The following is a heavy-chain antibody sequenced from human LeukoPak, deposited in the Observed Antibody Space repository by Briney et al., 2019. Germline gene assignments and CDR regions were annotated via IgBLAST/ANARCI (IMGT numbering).Heavy chain of an antibody. CDR3: ARDGYSGYDTYAFDI. Sequence: ASVKVSCKASGYTFTSYGISWVRQAPGQGLEWMGWINTNTGNPTYAQGFTGRFVFSLDTSVSTAYLQISSLKAEDTAVYYCARDGYSGYDTYAFDIWGQGTMVTVSS. CDR1: GYTFTSYG. D-gene: IGHD5-12*01. CDR2: INTNTGNP. J-gene: IGHJ3*02. V-gene: IGHV7-4-1*02.